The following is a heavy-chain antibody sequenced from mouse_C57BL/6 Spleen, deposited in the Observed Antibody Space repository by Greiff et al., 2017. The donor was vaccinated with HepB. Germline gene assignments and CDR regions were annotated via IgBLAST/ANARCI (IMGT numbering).Heavy chain of an antibody. J-gene: IGHJ2*01. CDR3: AREGLGRDFDY. Sequence: VQLQQPGAELVRPGSSVKLSCKASGYTFTSYWMHWVKQRPIQGLEWIGNIDPSDSETHYNQKFKDKATLTVDKSSSTAYMQLSSLTSEDSAVYYCAREGLGRDFDYWGQGTTLTVSS. CDR2: IDPSDSET. V-gene: IGHV1-52*01. CDR1: GYTFTSYW. D-gene: IGHD4-1*01.